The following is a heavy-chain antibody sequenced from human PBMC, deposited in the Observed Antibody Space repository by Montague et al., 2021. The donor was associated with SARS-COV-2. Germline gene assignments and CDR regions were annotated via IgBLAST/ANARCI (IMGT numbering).Heavy chain of an antibody. J-gene: IGHJ3*02. CDR3: ARPLVRGVPKAFDI. D-gene: IGHD3-10*01. CDR2: IYYSGTT. Sequence: SETLSLTCTVSGGSITRNYYWGWIRQPPGKGLEWVGNIYYSGTTFINPSPESRVTISVDAPKNQFSLNLTSVTAADTAVYYCARPLVRGVPKAFDIWGQGALVIVSS. V-gene: IGHV4-39*01. CDR1: GGSITRNYY.